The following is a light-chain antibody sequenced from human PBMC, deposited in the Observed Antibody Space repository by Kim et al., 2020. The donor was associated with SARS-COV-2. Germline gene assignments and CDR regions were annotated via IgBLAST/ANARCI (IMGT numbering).Light chain of an antibody. V-gene: IGLV2-11*03. CDR1: SGDVGDYNH. Sequence: QSGTISCTGTSGDVGDYNHVSWYQQHPGKAPQVIIYSVTNRPSAVPDRFSGSRSGNTASLTISGLQAEDEADYYCCSYAGRYTWIFGGGTKLTVL. CDR2: SVT. CDR3: CSYAGRYTWI. J-gene: IGLJ2*01.